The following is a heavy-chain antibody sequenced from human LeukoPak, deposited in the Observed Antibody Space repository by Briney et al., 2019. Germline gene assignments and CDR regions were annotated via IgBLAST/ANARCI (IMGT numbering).Heavy chain of an antibody. D-gene: IGHD2-2*01. Sequence: GGSLRLSCAASGFIVSNYAMTWVRQAPGKGLEWVSAIGYSASDTYYADSVKGRFTISRDNAKNSLYLQMNSLRTEDTAVYYCAREYQLLGGVNWFDPWGQGTLVTVSS. CDR2: IGYSASDT. V-gene: IGHV3-21*04. J-gene: IGHJ5*02. CDR3: AREYQLLGGVNWFDP. CDR1: GFIVSNYA.